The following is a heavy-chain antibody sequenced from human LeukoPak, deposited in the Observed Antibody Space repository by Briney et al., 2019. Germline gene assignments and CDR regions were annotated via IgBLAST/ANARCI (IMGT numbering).Heavy chain of an antibody. Sequence: ASVKVSCKASGYTFTGYYMHWVRQAPGRGLEWMGWINPNSGGTNYAQKFQGRVTMTRDTSISTAYMELSRLRSDDTAVYYCARDPYRYCSGGSCYTWFDPWGQGTLVTVSS. CDR3: ARDPYRYCSGGSCYTWFDP. V-gene: IGHV1-2*02. J-gene: IGHJ5*02. CDR2: INPNSGGT. D-gene: IGHD2-15*01. CDR1: GYTFTGYY.